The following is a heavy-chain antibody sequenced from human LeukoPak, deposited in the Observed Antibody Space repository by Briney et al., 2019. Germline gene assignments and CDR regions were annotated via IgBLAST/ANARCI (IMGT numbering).Heavy chain of an antibody. CDR3: ARPLDSYFDY. CDR1: GYTFTSYY. J-gene: IGHJ4*02. CDR2: INPSGGST. V-gene: IGHV1-46*01. Sequence: ASVKVSCKASGYTFTSYYMHWVRQAPGQGLEWMGIINPSGGSTSYAQKFQGRVTMTRDTSTSTVYMGLRGLRSDDTAVYYCARPLDSYFDYWGQGTLVTVSS.